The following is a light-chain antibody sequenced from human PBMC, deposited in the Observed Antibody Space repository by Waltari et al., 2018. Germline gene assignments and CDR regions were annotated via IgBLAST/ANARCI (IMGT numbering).Light chain of an antibody. J-gene: IGLJ2*01. CDR3: GSWDNSGNHWV. CDR2: GNT. CDR1: SLKTSY. V-gene: IGLV3-19*01. Sequence: SSGLTQEPALSVALGPTVRMTCPGASLKTSYPSWYQQKPGQVPVLVIYGNTNRPSGIPGRFSGSWSGNTGSLTITGAQVEDEADYYCGSWDNSGNHWVFGGGTRLTVL.